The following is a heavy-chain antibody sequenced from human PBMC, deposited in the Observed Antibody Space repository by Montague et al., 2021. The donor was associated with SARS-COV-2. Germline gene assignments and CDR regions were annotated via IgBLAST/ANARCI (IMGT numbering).Heavy chain of an antibody. CDR3: VRDHPYGGPRGAYDI. V-gene: IGHV4-59*01. Sequence: SETLSLTCTVSGGSITGYYWSWLRRSPGKGLEWIAYIYDGGAVNYNPSLGSRAIISTDTSKNQLSLKVNSVTAADTAAYYCVRDHPYGGPRGAYDIWGQGTVVTVSS. CDR1: GGSITGYY. D-gene: IGHD4-23*01. J-gene: IGHJ3*02. CDR2: IYDGGAV.